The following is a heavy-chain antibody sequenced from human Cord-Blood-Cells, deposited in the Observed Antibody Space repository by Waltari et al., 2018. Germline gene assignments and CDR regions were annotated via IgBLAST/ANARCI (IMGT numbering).Heavy chain of an antibody. D-gene: IGHD6-13*01. V-gene: IGHV1-8*01. J-gene: IGHJ5*02. Sequence: QVQLVQSGAEVKTPGASVKVSCKASGYTFTSYDINWVRQATGQGLEWMGWMNPNSGNTGYAQKFQGRVTMTRNTSISTAYMELSSLRSEDTAVYYCARGPRYDSSSWYNWFDPWGQGTLVTVSS. CDR2: MNPNSGNT. CDR3: ARGPRYDSSSWYNWFDP. CDR1: GYTFTSYD.